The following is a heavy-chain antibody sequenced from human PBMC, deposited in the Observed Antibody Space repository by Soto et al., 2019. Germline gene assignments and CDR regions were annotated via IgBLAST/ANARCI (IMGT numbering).Heavy chain of an antibody. J-gene: IGHJ6*02. CDR1: GFTFSSYA. CDR2: ISYDGSNK. V-gene: IGHV3-30*04. Sequence: GGSLRLSCAASGFTFSSYAMHWVRQAPGKGLEWVAVISYDGSNKYYADSVKGRFTISRDNSKNTLYLQMNSLRAEDTAVYYCARGLVEQWLVHYYYGMDFWGQGTTVTVSS. D-gene: IGHD6-19*01. CDR3: ARGLVEQWLVHYYYGMDF.